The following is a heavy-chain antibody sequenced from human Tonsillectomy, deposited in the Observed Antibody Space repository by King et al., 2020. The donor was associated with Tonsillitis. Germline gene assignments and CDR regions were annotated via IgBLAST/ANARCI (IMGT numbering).Heavy chain of an antibody. CDR2: IYYLGST. V-gene: IGHV4-39*01. CDR1: GGSISSSNYY. CDR3: ARLIYYESSGYHYYFDY. D-gene: IGHD3-22*01. Sequence: QLQESGPGLVKPSETLSLTCAVSGGSISSSNYYWGWIRQPPGKGLEWIGNIYYLGSTYSNPSPKSRVTISVDTSKNQFSLKLSSVTAADTAVYYCARLIYYESSGYHYYFDYWGQGTLVTVSS. J-gene: IGHJ4*02.